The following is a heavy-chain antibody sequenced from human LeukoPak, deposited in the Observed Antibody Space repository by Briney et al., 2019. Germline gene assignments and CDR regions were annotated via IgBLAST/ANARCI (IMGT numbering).Heavy chain of an antibody. D-gene: IGHD2-15*01. V-gene: IGHV3-7*01. CDR2: IKKTGSET. J-gene: IGHJ4*02. CDR3: AREDGYCSGGNCYSYFDS. CDR1: GFTFSHFW. Sequence: GGSLRLSCAASGFTFSHFWMSWVRQAPGKGLEWVAYIKKTGSETYYVDSVKGRFTIIRDNTRNSLFLQMYSLRAEDTAMYFCAREDGYCSGGNCYSYFDSWGQGTLVTVSS.